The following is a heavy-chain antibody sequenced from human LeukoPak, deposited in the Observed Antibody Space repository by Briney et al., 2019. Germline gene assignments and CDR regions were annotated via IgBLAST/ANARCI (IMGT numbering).Heavy chain of an antibody. D-gene: IGHD3-10*01. V-gene: IGHV3-23*01. CDR1: GFTFSTYG. CDR2: SGGGGST. CDR3: AKDHGSLGSQLN. J-gene: IGHJ4*02. Sequence: GGTLRLSCAASGFTFSTYGMSWVRQAPGKGLEWVSTSGGGGSTYYADSVKGRFTISRDNSKNTLFLQMSSLRAEDTAVYYCAKDHGSLGSQLNWGQGTLVTVSS.